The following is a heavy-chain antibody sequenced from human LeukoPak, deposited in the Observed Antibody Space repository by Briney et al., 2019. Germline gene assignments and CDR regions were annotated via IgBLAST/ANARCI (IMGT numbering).Heavy chain of an antibody. Sequence: PGGSLRLSCAASGFTFSSYWMSWVRQAPGKGLEGVANIKQDGIEKYYVDSVKGRFTISRDNAKNSLYLQMSSLRAEDTAVYYCARDTYDSSGYYAHLDYWGQGTLVTVSS. J-gene: IGHJ4*02. V-gene: IGHV3-7*01. CDR3: ARDTYDSSGYYAHLDY. CDR2: IKQDGIEK. CDR1: GFTFSSYW. D-gene: IGHD3-22*01.